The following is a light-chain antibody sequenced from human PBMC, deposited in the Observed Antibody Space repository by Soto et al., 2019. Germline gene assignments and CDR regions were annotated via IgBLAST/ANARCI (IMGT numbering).Light chain of an antibody. J-gene: IGKJ1*01. CDR2: GAS. CDR1: QSVSGN. CDR3: QQYNSYWT. Sequence: EIIMTQSPATLSVSPGERVTLSCRASQSVSGNLAWYQLKPGQAPRLLISGASARATGFPARFSGSGSGTEFTLTISSLQPDDFATYYCQQYNSYWTFGQGTKVDIK. V-gene: IGKV3-15*01.